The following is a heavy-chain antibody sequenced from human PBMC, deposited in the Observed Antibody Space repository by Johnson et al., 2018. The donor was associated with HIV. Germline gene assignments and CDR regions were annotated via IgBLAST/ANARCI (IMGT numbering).Heavy chain of an antibody. V-gene: IGHV3-30*18. D-gene: IGHD3-3*01. CDR2: ISYDGSNK. Sequence: QVQLVESGGGVVQPGRSLRLSCAASGFTFSSYGMHWVRQAPGKGLEWVAVISYDGSNKYYADSVKGRFTISRDNSKNTLYLQMNSLRAEDTAVYYCAKGTIFGVVTSRGAFDIWGQGTMVTVSS. CDR3: AKGTIFGVVTSRGAFDI. CDR1: GFTFSSYG. J-gene: IGHJ3*02.